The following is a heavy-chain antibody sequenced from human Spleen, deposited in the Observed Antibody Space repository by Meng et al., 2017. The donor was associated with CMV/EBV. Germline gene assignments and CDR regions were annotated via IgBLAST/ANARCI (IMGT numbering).Heavy chain of an antibody. CDR1: GFSFTSYW. D-gene: IGHD4-11*01. V-gene: IGHV5-51*01. Sequence: GGSLRLSCKVSGFSFTSYWIGWVRQMPGKGPDWMGIIYPGDSDTRYGPSFQGQVTISADKSINTAYLQWSSLKASDTAMYYCARLATTVTITHPDYWGQGTLVTVSS. CDR3: ARLATTVTITHPDY. J-gene: IGHJ4*02. CDR2: IYPGDSDT.